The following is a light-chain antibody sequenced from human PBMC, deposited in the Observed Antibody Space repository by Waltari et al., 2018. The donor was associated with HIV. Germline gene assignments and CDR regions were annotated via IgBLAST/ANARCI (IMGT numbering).Light chain of an antibody. V-gene: IGKV3-11*01. CDR2: AAS. Sequence: EIVLTQSPATLSLSPGERATVSCRASQTVGNSLAWYQQRPGQAPRLLIYAASTRAADIPARFSGSGSGTDFTLTITSLEPEDFAVYYCQQRKHWPPLTFGGGTKVEI. J-gene: IGKJ4*01. CDR3: QQRKHWPPLT. CDR1: QTVGNS.